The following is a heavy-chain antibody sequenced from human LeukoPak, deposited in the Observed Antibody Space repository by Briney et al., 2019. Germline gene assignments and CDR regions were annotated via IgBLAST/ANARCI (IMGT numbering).Heavy chain of an antibody. J-gene: IGHJ4*02. D-gene: IGHD1-26*01. CDR2: IRSKAYGGTT. Sequence: PGGSLRHSCTASGFTFGDYAMSWVRQAPGKGLEWVGFIRSKAYGGTTEYAASVKGRFTISRDDSKSIAYLQMNSLKTEDTAVYYCTSEWELLHYWGQGTLVTVSS. CDR1: GFTFGDYA. V-gene: IGHV3-49*04. CDR3: TSEWELLHY.